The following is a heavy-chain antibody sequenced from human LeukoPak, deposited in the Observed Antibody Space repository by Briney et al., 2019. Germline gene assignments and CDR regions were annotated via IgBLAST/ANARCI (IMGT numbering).Heavy chain of an antibody. CDR1: GYSFTSYW. CDR3: ASSAYCGGDCYSTDAFDI. Sequence: GESLKISCKGSGYSFTSYWIGWVRQMPGKGLEWMGIIYPGDSDTRYSPSFQGQVTISADKSISTACLQWSSLKASDTAMYYCASSAYCGGDCYSTDAFDIWGQGTMVTVSS. D-gene: IGHD2-21*02. J-gene: IGHJ3*02. V-gene: IGHV5-51*01. CDR2: IYPGDSDT.